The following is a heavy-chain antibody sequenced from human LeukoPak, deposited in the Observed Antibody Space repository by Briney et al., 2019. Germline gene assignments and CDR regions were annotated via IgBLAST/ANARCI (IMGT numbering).Heavy chain of an antibody. Sequence: GASVKVSCKASGYTFTGYYMHWVRQAPGQGLEWMGWINPNSGGTNYAQKFQGRVTMTRDTSISTAYMELSRLRSDDTAVYYCARKERGDTYYYGSSGHADHWGQGTLVTVSS. CDR3: ARKERGDTYYYGSSGHADH. D-gene: IGHD3-22*01. CDR1: GYTFTGYY. J-gene: IGHJ4*02. V-gene: IGHV1-2*02. CDR2: INPNSGGT.